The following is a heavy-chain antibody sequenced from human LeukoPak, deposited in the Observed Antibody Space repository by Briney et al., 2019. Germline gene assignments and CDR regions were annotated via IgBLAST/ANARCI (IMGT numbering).Heavy chain of an antibody. CDR3: ARSKGKASDLRYFDY. CDR1: GYTFTSYA. V-gene: IGHV1-69*05. J-gene: IGHJ4*02. D-gene: IGHD2-21*02. CDR2: IIPIFGTA. Sequence: SVKVSCKASGYTFTSYAMNWVRQAPGQGLEWMGGIIPIFGTANYAQKFQGRVTITTDESTSTAYMELSSLRSEDTAVYYCARSKGKASDLRYFDYWGQGTLVTVSS.